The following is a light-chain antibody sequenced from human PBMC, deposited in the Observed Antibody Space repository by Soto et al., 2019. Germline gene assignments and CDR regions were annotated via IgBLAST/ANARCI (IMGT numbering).Light chain of an antibody. CDR1: QRVSSN. Sequence: PGERATLSCRASQRVSSNLAWYQQKPGQAPRLLIYGASTRATGLPARFSGSGSGTEFTLTISSLQSEDFAVYYCQQYNNWPPQITFGQGTRLEI. CDR3: QQYNNWPPQIT. V-gene: IGKV3-15*01. CDR2: GAS. J-gene: IGKJ5*01.